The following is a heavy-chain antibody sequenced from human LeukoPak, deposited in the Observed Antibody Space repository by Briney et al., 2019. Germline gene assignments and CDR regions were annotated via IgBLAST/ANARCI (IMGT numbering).Heavy chain of an antibody. D-gene: IGHD6-19*01. CDR3: ARAKAVAATMRWFDS. V-gene: IGHV6-1*01. CDR2: TYYRSKWIK. Sequence: SQTLSLTYAISGDSVSSNSGAWNWIRQSPSRGLEWLGRTYYRSKWIKDYAESVKSRITINPDTSKNQFSLQLNSVTPEDTAVYYCARAKAVAATMRWFDSWGQGTLVTVSS. CDR1: GDSVSSNSGA. J-gene: IGHJ5*01.